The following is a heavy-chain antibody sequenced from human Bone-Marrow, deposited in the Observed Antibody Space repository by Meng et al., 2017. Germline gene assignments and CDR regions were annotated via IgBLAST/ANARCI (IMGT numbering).Heavy chain of an antibody. CDR1: GYTFTGYY. CDR2: INPNSGGT. Sequence: GESLKISCAASGYTFTGYYMHWVRQAPGQGLEWMGWINPNSGGTNYAQKFQGRVTMTRDTSISTAYMELSRLRSDDTAVYYCARVARVVAAAGTGGWFDPWGQGTLVTVSS. CDR3: ARVARVVAAAGTGGWFDP. J-gene: IGHJ5*02. D-gene: IGHD6-13*01. V-gene: IGHV1-2*02.